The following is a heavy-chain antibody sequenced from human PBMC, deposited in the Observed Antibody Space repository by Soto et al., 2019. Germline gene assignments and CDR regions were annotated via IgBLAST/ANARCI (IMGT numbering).Heavy chain of an antibody. CDR2: ISGSGDST. Sequence: VGSLRLSCAASGFPFSSYAMSWVRQAPGKGLEWVSVISGSGDSTYYADSVKGRFTISRDNSKNTLYLQMNSLRAEDTAVHYCAKRGSGSQFDYWGQGTLVTVSS. CDR1: GFPFSSYA. J-gene: IGHJ4*02. V-gene: IGHV3-23*01. D-gene: IGHD1-26*01. CDR3: AKRGSGSQFDY.